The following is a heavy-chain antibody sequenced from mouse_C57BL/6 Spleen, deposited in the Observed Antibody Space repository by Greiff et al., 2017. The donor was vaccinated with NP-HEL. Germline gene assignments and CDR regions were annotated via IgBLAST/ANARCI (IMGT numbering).Heavy chain of an antibody. CDR2: IDPSDSYT. D-gene: IGHD2-1*01. J-gene: IGHJ1*03. V-gene: IGHV1-59*01. Sequence: VQLQQPGAELVRPGTSVKLSCKASGYTFTSYWMHWVKQRPGQGLEWIGVIDPSDSYTNYNQKFKGKATLTVDTSSSTAYMQLSSLTSEDSAVYYCAKGNYGNPWYFDVWGTGTTVTVSS. CDR3: AKGNYGNPWYFDV. CDR1: GYTFTSYW.